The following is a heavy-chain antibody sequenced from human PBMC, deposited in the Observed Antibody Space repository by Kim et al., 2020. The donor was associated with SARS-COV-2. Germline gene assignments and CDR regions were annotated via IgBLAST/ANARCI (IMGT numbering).Heavy chain of an antibody. D-gene: IGHD3-3*01. CDR1: GGSISSYY. V-gene: IGHV4-59*08. CDR3: ARHPEYYDFRRLAGGYYYMDV. Sequence: SETLSLTCTVSGGSISSYYWSWIRQPPGKGLEWIGYIYYSGSTNYNPSLKSRVTISVDTSKNQFSLKLSSVTAADTAVYYCARHPEYYDFRRLAGGYYYMDVWGKGTTVTVSS. CDR2: IYYSGST. J-gene: IGHJ6*03.